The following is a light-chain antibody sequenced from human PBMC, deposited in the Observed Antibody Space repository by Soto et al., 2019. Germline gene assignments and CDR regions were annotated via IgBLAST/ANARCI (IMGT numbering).Light chain of an antibody. CDR1: QTVASNH. J-gene: IGKJ4*01. Sequence: IVLTQSPSTLSLSPGERATLSCRASQTVASNHLAWYQQKPGQPPRLLIFGASRRAIGVPDRFSGSGSGTDFTLTISRLEPEDFATYYCQQLNSYPLTFGGGTKVDIK. CDR2: GAS. CDR3: QQLNSYPLT. V-gene: IGKV3-20*01.